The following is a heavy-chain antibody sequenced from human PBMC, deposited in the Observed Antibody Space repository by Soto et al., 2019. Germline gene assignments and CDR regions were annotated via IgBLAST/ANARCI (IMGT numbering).Heavy chain of an antibody. CDR1: GLTFSNYA. CDR3: AKNQERELPRVIDF. Sequence: PGGSLRLSCATSGLTFSNYAMSWVRQAPGGGLDWVSSMSGSSSTTYYADSVRCRFTISRDRSKNTLYLQMSSLRAEDTALYYCAKNQERELPRVIDFWGQGTLVTVSS. CDR2: MSGSSSTT. J-gene: IGHJ4*02. D-gene: IGHD1-7*01. V-gene: IGHV3-23*01.